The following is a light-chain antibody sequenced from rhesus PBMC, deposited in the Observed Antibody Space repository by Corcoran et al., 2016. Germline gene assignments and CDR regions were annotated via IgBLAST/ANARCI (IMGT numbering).Light chain of an antibody. Sequence: DIQMSQSPSSLSASVGDKVTITCRASQGISNALAWYQPNPGKAPKLLIYAASSLEIGVTSRFSGIRSGTDLTLTISSLQHEDFATYYCQQGYSTPYSFGQGTKVEIK. V-gene: IGKV1-33*02. CDR3: QQGYSTPYS. CDR1: QGISNA. CDR2: AAS. J-gene: IGKJ2*01.